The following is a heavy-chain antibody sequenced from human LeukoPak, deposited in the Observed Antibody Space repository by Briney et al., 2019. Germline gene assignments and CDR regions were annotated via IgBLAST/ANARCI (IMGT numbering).Heavy chain of an antibody. V-gene: IGHV3-74*01. Sequence: PGGSLRLSCAASGFTFSSYAMSWVRQAPGKGLEWVSRIKSDGSSTSYADSVKGRFTISRDNAKNTLYLQMNSLRAEDTAVYYCAKSDWFDPWGQGTLVTVSS. J-gene: IGHJ5*02. CDR1: GFTFSSYA. CDR2: IKSDGSST. CDR3: AKSDWFDP.